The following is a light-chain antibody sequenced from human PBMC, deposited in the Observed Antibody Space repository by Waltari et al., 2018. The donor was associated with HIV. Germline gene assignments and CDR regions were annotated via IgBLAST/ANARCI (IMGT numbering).Light chain of an antibody. J-gene: IGLJ3*02. CDR1: ASHIGKNY. V-gene: IGLV1-51*01. CDR3: GTWDSGVSAGV. CDR2: DNN. Sequence: QSVLTQPPSLSAAPGQKVTISCSGSASHIGKNYVSWYQPPPETAPKLIIYDNNKRPSGIPDRFSGSKSGTSATLAITGLRTGDEADYYCGTWDSGVSAGVFGGGTKLTVL.